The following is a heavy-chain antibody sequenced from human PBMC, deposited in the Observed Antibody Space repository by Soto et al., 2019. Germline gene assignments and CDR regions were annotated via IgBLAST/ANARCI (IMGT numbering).Heavy chain of an antibody. CDR3: AVAVAGPTAIGY. V-gene: IGHV3-74*01. J-gene: IGHJ4*02. CDR1: GFTFSSYW. CDR2: INSDGSST. D-gene: IGHD6-19*01. Sequence: EVQLVESGGGLVQPGGSLRLSCAASGFTFSSYWMHWVRQSPGKGLVWVSRINSDGSSTSYADSVKGRFTISRDNAKNTLYLQMNSLRAEDTAVYYCAVAVAGPTAIGYWGQGTLVTVSP.